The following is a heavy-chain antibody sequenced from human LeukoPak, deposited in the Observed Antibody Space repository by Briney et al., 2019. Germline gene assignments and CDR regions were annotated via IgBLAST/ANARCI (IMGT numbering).Heavy chain of an antibody. D-gene: IGHD3-10*01. V-gene: IGHV3-23*01. Sequence: QPGGSLRLSCAASGFTFSSYAMSWVRQAPGKGLEWVSAISGSGGDTYYADSVKGRFTISRDNSKNTLYLQMNSLRAEDTAVYFCAKDRWEGSSGNAFDYWGQGTLVTVFS. CDR1: GFTFSSYA. CDR3: AKDRWEGSSGNAFDY. CDR2: ISGSGGDT. J-gene: IGHJ4*02.